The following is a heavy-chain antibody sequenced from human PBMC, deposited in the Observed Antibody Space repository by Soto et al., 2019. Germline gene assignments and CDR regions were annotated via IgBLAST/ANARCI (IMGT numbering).Heavy chain of an antibody. Sequence: EVQLLESGGGLVQPGGSLRLSCAASGFTFPSYGMTWVRQSPGKGLEWVSSISGSAGSTYYADFVKGRFTISRDNSKNTVYLQMNRLRAEDTAVYYCAKDSLRIYDFWSGTGNWFDPWGQGTLVTVSS. D-gene: IGHD3-3*01. CDR2: ISGSAGST. J-gene: IGHJ5*02. CDR3: AKDSLRIYDFWSGTGNWFDP. V-gene: IGHV3-23*01. CDR1: GFTFPSYG.